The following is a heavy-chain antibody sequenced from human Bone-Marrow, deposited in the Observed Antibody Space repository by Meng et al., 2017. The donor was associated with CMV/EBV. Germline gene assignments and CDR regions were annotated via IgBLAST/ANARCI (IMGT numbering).Heavy chain of an antibody. D-gene: IGHD2-8*01. CDR3: VMDDY. V-gene: IGHV1-3*02. J-gene: IGHJ4*02. CDR1: GNTFTSYA. Sequence: QGPLVQSAAEVRNRGVSVTVSCKASGNTFTSYAMHWVRQAPGQRLEWMGWSNAGNGNTNYAQKLQGRVTMTTDTSTSTAYMELRSLRSDDTAVYYCVMDDYWGQGTLVTVSS. CDR2: SNAGNGNT.